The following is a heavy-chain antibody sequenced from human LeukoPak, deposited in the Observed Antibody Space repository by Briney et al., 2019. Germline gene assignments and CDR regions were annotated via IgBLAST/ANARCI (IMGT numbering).Heavy chain of an antibody. D-gene: IGHD3-10*01. Sequence: KPSETLSLTCAVSGYSISSGYYWGWIRQPPGKGLEWIGSIFHRGSTYYNPSLRSRVTMSVDTSKNQFSLKLSSVTAADTAVYYCARLRGLGEDFDYWGQGTLVTVSS. CDR1: GYSISSGYY. CDR2: IFHRGST. V-gene: IGHV4-38-2*01. J-gene: IGHJ4*02. CDR3: ARLRGLGEDFDY.